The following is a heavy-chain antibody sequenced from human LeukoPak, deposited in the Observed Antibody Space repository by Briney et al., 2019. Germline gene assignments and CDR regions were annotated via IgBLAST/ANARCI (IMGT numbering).Heavy chain of an antibody. CDR2: IYSGGST. Sequence: GGSLRLSCAASELTVSSNYMSWVRQAPGKGLGWVSVIYSGGSTYYADSVKGRFIISRDNSRNTLYLQMNSLRAEDTAVYYCAREADYYGSGSYYYYFDYWGQGTLVTVSS. J-gene: IGHJ4*02. V-gene: IGHV3-66*01. CDR3: AREADYYGSGSYYYYFDY. CDR1: ELTVSSNY. D-gene: IGHD3-10*01.